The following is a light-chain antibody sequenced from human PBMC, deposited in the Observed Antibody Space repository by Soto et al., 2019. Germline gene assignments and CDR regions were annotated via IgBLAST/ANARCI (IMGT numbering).Light chain of an antibody. CDR2: LAT. Sequence: DVVMTQSPLSLPVPPGEPASIACSSSQSLLQTNGNTYLDWYLQKPGQSPQLLISLATNRASGVPDRFSGSGSGTDFTLKISRVEAEDVGLYYCMQALHAPLTFGQGTKVDI. J-gene: IGKJ1*01. CDR3: MQALHAPLT. V-gene: IGKV2-28*01. CDR1: QSLLQTNGNTY.